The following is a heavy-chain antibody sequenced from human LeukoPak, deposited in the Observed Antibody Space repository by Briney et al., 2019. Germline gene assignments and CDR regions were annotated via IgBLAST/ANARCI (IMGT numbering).Heavy chain of an antibody. V-gene: IGHV3-43*02. CDR1: GFIFDDYA. D-gene: IGHD2-8*02. CDR3: TKDPYGTGGDY. CDR2: ISGDGVST. Sequence: GGSLRLSCAASGFIFDDYAMHWVRQAPGKGLQWVSFISGDGVSTSYADSVKGRFTISRDNSKDSLYLQMNSLRTEDTALYFCTKDPYGTGGDYWGQGTLVTVSS. J-gene: IGHJ4*02.